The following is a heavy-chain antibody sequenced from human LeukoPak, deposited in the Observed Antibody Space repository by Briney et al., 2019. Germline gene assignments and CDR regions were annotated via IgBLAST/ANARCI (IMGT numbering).Heavy chain of an antibody. CDR1: GYTFTSYG. J-gene: IGHJ4*02. CDR3: ARGRAYSSSWGDY. CDR2: INPNSGGT. V-gene: IGHV1-2*06. D-gene: IGHD6-6*01. Sequence: ASVKVSCKASGYTFTSYGISWVRQAPGQGLEWMGRINPNSGGTNYAQEFQGRVTMTRDTSISTAYMELSRLRSDDTAVYYCARGRAYSSSWGDYWGQGTLVTVSS.